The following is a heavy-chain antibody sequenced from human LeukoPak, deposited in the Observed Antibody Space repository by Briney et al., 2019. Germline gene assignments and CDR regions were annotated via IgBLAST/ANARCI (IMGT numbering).Heavy chain of an antibody. Sequence: GASVNVSCKASGGTFSSYAISWVRQAPGQGLEWMGGIIPIFGTANYAQKFQGRVTITADESTSTAYMELSSLRSEDTAVYYCARDSHFGVVITLDYWGQGTLVTVSS. CDR2: IIPIFGTA. D-gene: IGHD3-3*01. CDR1: GGTFSSYA. CDR3: ARDSHFGVVITLDY. J-gene: IGHJ4*02. V-gene: IGHV1-69*13.